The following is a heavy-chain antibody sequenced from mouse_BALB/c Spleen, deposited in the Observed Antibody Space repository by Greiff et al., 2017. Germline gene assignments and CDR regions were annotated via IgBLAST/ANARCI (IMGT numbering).Heavy chain of an antibody. CDR3: TRTGILYDAMDY. CDR2: IYPGNSDT. CDR1: GYSFTSYW. D-gene: IGHD1-1*01. J-gene: IGHJ4*01. Sequence: EVQLQQSGTVLARPGASVKMSCKASGYSFTSYWMHWVKQRPGQGLEWIGAIYPGNSDTSYNQKFKGKAKLTAVTSASTAYMELSSLTNEDSAVYYCTRTGILYDAMDYWGQGTSVTVSS. V-gene: IGHV1-5*01.